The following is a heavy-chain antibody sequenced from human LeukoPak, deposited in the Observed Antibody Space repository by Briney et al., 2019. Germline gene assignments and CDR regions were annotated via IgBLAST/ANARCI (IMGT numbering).Heavy chain of an antibody. CDR3: ARSGRSSGWHGYFGY. D-gene: IGHD6-19*01. V-gene: IGHV3-30*04. CDR1: GFTFSSSA. Sequence: GGSLRLSCAASGFTFSSSAMHWVRQAPGKGLEWVAVISYDGSNKYYPDSVKGRFTISRDNSKNTLYLQMNSLRAEDTAVYYCARSGRSSGWHGYFGYWGQGTLVTVSS. CDR2: ISYDGSNK. J-gene: IGHJ4*02.